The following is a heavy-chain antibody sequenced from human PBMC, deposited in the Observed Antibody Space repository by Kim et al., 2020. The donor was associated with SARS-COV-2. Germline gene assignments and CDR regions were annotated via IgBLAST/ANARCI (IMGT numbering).Heavy chain of an antibody. CDR2: IHLGGTT. D-gene: IGHD6-19*01. Sequence: SETLSLTCTVSGASISTNNYYWGWIRQTPGKGLEWIASIHLGGTTYDNPSLKSRVVISIDASKNQFALRMRSVTAADTALYYCARHRYSSGWYMPFDSWGQGAPVTVSS. J-gene: IGHJ4*02. V-gene: IGHV4-39*01. CDR1: GASISTNNYY. CDR3: ARHRYSSGWYMPFDS.